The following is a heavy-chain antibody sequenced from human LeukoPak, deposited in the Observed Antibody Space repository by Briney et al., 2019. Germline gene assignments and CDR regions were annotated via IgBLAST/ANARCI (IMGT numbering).Heavy chain of an antibody. Sequence: PGRSLRLSCTASGFPFGDYAMSWFRQAPGKGLEGVGFIRSKAYGGTTEYAASVKGRFTISRDDSKSIAYLQMNSRKTEDTAVYYCTRFVVVVAAPSGWGQGTLVTVSS. CDR1: GFPFGDYA. CDR3: TRFVVVVAAPSG. J-gene: IGHJ4*02. V-gene: IGHV3-49*03. CDR2: IRSKAYGGTT. D-gene: IGHD2-15*01.